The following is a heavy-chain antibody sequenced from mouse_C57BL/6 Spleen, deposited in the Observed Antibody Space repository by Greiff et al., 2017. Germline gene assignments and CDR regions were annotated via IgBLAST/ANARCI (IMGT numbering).Heavy chain of an antibody. J-gene: IGHJ3*01. Sequence: QVQLKQPGAELVKPGASVKLSCKAFGYTFTSYWMHWVKQRPGQGLEWIGMIHPNSGSTNYNEKFKSKATLTVDKSSSTAYMQLSSLTSEDSAVYYCARTAQATAWFAYWGQGTLVTVSA. CDR1: GYTFTSYW. V-gene: IGHV1-64*01. CDR2: IHPNSGST. CDR3: ARTAQATAWFAY. D-gene: IGHD3-2*02.